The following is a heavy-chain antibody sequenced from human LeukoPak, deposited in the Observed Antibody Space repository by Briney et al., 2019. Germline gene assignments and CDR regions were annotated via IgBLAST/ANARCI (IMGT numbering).Heavy chain of an antibody. CDR3: AREHIVVVTAINDAFDI. CDR2: INPSGGST. D-gene: IGHD2-21*02. CDR1: GYTFTIYY. J-gene: IGHJ3*02. Sequence: ASVKVSCKASGYTFTIYYMHWVRRAPGQGLEWMGIINPSGGSTSYAQKFQGRVTMTRDTSTSTVYMELSSLRSEDTAVYYCAREHIVVVTAINDAFDIWGQGTMVTVSS. V-gene: IGHV1-46*01.